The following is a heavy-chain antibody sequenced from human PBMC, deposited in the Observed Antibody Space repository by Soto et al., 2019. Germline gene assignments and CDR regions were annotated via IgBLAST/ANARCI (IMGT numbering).Heavy chain of an antibody. V-gene: IGHV3-15*01. CDR1: GFTFSNAW. D-gene: IGHD3-10*01. J-gene: IGHJ5*02. CDR2: IKSKTDGGTT. CDR3: TTAGAMVRGRGGWFDP. Sequence: EVQLVESGGGLVKPGGSLRLSCAASGFTFSNAWMSWVRQAPGKWLEWVGRIKSKTDGGTTDYAAPVKGRFTISRDDSKNTLYLQMNSLKTEDTAEYYCTTAGAMVRGRGGWFDPWGQGTLVTVSS.